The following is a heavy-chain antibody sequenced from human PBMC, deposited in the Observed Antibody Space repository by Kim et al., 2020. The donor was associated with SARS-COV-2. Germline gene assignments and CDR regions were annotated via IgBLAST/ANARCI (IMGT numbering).Heavy chain of an antibody. CDR2: IYSGGST. J-gene: IGHJ6*02. D-gene: IGHD4-4*01. Sequence: GGSLRLSCAASGFTISRNYMNWVRQAPGEGLEWVSVIYSGGSTLYADSVKGRFTVSRDISKSTVYLQMNSLRADDTAVYYCVRSGAYSYYGMDVWGQGTTVTVSS. CDR3: VRSGAYSYYGMDV. CDR1: GFTISRNY. V-gene: IGHV3-53*01.